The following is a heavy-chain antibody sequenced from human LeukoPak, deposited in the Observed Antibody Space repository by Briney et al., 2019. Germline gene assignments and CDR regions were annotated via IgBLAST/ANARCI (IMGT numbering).Heavy chain of an antibody. J-gene: IGHJ5*02. CDR2: IYSDNT. CDR1: GFTVSSNS. CDR3: ARKYDILTGYDNWFDP. Sequence: GGSLRLSCTVSGFTVSSNSMSWVRQAPGKGLEWVSFIYSDNTHYSDSVKGRFTISRDNSKNTLYLQMNSLRAEDTAVYYCARKYDILTGYDNWFDPWGQGTLVTVSS. V-gene: IGHV3-53*01. D-gene: IGHD3-9*01.